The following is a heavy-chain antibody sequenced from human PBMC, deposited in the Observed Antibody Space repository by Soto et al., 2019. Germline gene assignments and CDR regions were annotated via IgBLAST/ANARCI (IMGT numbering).Heavy chain of an antibody. CDR1: GYDFTKYG. CDR3: ARGLDILTGWKFTF. J-gene: IGHJ4*02. D-gene: IGHD3-9*01. Sequence: QDRLVQSGAEVKKPGASVKVSCKTYGYDFTKYGINWVRQAPGQGLEWMGWISAYNGNIVYAQNFRGRATLTTDTSTGSAYMELRSLRSDDSAVYYCARGLDILTGWKFTFWGQGTLVTVSS. CDR2: ISAYNGNI. V-gene: IGHV1-18*01.